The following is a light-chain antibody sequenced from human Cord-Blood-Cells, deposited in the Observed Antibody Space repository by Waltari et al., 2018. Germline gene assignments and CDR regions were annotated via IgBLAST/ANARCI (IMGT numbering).Light chain of an antibody. CDR1: SSDVGGYNY. J-gene: IGLJ2*01. CDR2: EVS. Sequence: QSALTQPASVSGSPGTSITIPCTGTSSDVGGYNYVSWYQQHQGKAPKLRIYEVSNRPSGVSKRVSRSKSGNTASLTISGLQAEDEADYYGISYTSSSTYVVFGGGTKLTVL. V-gene: IGLV2-14*01. CDR3: ISYTSSSTYVV.